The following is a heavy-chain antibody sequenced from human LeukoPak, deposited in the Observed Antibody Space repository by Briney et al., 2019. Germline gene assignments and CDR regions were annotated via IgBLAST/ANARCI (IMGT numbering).Heavy chain of an antibody. V-gene: IGHV1-18*01. CDR1: GYTFTSYG. CDR2: ISAYNGNT. D-gene: IGHD3-10*01. Sequence: ASVKVSCKASGYTFTSYGISWVRQAPGQGLEWMGCISAYNGNTNYAQKLQGRVTMTTDTSTSTAYMELRSLRSDDTAVYYCAVSMVRGVIINYFDYWGQGTLVTVSS. J-gene: IGHJ4*02. CDR3: AVSMVRGVIINYFDY.